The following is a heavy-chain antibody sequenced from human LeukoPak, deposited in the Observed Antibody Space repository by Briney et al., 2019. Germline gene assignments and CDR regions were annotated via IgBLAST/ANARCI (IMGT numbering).Heavy chain of an antibody. Sequence: PWGSLRLSCAASGFTFSSHGMNWVRQAPGKGLEWVSGISPSGGITYYTDSVKGRFTISRDNSKNTVSLQMNSLRGEDTAVYYCAKDDAWGRYKDWGQGTLVTVSS. J-gene: IGHJ1*01. CDR1: GFTFSSHG. CDR2: ISPSGGIT. V-gene: IGHV3-23*01. D-gene: IGHD3-16*01. CDR3: AKDDAWGRYKD.